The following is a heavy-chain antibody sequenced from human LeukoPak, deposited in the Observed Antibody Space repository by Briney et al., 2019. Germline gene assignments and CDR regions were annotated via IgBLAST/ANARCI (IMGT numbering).Heavy chain of an antibody. CDR2: INHSGST. Sequence: SETLSLTCAVYGGSFSGYYWSWIRQPPGKGLEWIGEINHSGSTNYNPSLKSRVTISVDTSKNQFSLKLSSVTAADTAVYYCARGPNLLRYFDWLLKYWGQGILVTVSS. V-gene: IGHV4-34*01. D-gene: IGHD3-9*01. CDR1: GGSFSGYY. J-gene: IGHJ4*02. CDR3: ARGPNLLRYFDWLLKY.